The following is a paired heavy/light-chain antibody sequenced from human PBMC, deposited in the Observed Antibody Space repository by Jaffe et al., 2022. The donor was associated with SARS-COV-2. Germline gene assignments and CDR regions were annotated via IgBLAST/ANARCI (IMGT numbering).Light chain of an antibody. J-gene: IGKJ4*01. Sequence: EIVLTQSPGTLPLSPGERATLSCRASQSVTNNYLAWHQQKPGQAPRLLIYDASNRATGIPDRFSGGGSGTDFTLTISRLEPEDFAVYYCQQYGSSLSFGGGTKVEIK. CDR2: DAS. CDR1: QSVTNNY. CDR3: QQYGSSLS. V-gene: IGKV3-20*01.
Heavy chain of an antibody. Sequence: EVQLVQSGAEVKKPGESLKISCKGSGYNFISYWIAWVRQMPGKGLEWMGVIYPDNSDTRYSPSFQGQVTISVDKSITTAYLQWSSLKASDTAMYYCARQRKGDFHNWGQGTLVTVSS. J-gene: IGHJ4*02. CDR3: ARQRKGDFHN. CDR2: IYPDNSDT. V-gene: IGHV5-51*01. CDR1: GYNFISYW.